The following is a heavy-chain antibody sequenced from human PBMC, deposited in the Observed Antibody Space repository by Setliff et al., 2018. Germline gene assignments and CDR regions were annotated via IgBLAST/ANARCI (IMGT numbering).Heavy chain of an antibody. J-gene: IGHJ3*02. Sequence: GESLKISCKGSGYSFTRYWIGWERRMPGKGLEWMGIIYPGDSDTRYSPSFQGQVTMSADKSIRSAYLQWSSLKASDTAMYYCARLGYSDAFDIWGQGTMVTVSS. CDR3: ARLGYSDAFDI. CDR1: GYSFTRYW. V-gene: IGHV5-51*01. CDR2: IYPGDSDT. D-gene: IGHD5-18*01.